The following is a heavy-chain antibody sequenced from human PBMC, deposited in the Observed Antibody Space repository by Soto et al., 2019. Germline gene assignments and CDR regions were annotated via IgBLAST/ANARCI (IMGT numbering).Heavy chain of an antibody. J-gene: IGHJ3*02. D-gene: IGHD2-15*01. CDR1: GFTFDDYA. V-gene: IGHV3-9*01. CDR3: AKDIYSAVVAATWLGAFDI. CDR2: ISWNSGSI. Sequence: DVQLVESGGGLVQPGRSLRLSCAASGFTFDDYAMHWVRQAPGKGLEWVSGISWNSGSIGYADSVKGRFTISRDNAKNSLYLQMNSLRAEDTALYYCAKDIYSAVVAATWLGAFDIWGQGTMVTVSS.